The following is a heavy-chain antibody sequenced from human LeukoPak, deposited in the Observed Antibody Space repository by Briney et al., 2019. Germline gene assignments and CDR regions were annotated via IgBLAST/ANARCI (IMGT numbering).Heavy chain of an antibody. CDR3: ARAGTPPYYYYYYMDV. Sequence: PSETLSLTCSVSGDSMSDDYWSWIRQPAGKGLEWIGRIYTSGSTNYNPSLKSRVTMSVDTSKNQFSLKLSSVTAADTAVYYCARAGTPPYYYYYYMDVWGKGTTVTISS. CDR1: GDSMSDDY. D-gene: IGHD2-15*01. CDR2: IYTSGST. V-gene: IGHV4-4*07. J-gene: IGHJ6*03.